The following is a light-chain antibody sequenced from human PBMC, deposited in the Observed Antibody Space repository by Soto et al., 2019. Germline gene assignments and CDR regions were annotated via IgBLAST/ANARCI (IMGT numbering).Light chain of an antibody. V-gene: IGLV2-14*01. CDR3: SSYSISTAYL. Sequence: LTQPASVSGSPGQSITISCTGTSSDVGGYDYVSWYQLHPGKAPKLMIFEVSNRPSGVSYRFSGSKSGNTASLTISGLQAEDEADYFCSSYSISTAYLFGTGTKLTVL. J-gene: IGLJ1*01. CDR1: SSDVGGYDY. CDR2: EVS.